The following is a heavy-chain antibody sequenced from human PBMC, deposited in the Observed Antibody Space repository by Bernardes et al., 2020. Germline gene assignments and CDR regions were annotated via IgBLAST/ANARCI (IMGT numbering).Heavy chain of an antibody. D-gene: IGHD4-17*01. V-gene: IGHV4-30-2*01. CDR1: SDSTNGGGYS. J-gene: IGHJ3*01. CDR2: IYHNGST. CDR3: ARGQSFDYGDHEYAFDV. Sequence: SETLSLTCAVSSDSTNGGGYSWNWIRQPSGKGLQWIGYIYHNGSTYYNPSLKSRVTMSVDRSKNQFSLKLKSVTAADTAVYFCARGQSFDYGDHEYAFDVWGQGTMVTVSS.